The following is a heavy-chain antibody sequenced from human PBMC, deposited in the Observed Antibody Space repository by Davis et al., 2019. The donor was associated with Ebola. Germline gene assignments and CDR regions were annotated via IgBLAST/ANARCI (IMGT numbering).Heavy chain of an antibody. J-gene: IGHJ4*02. CDR2: ISAYNGNT. V-gene: IGHV1-18*01. CDR1: GYTFSDFG. D-gene: IGHD1/OR15-1a*01. CDR3: ARGRNNGWDFDY. Sequence: AASVKVSFKASGYTFSDFGINWVRQAPGQGLEWIGWISAYNGNTNPAPKFQDRVTMSTDTTTTTAYMELRSLRSDDTAEYYCARGRNNGWDFDYWGQGTRVTVSS.